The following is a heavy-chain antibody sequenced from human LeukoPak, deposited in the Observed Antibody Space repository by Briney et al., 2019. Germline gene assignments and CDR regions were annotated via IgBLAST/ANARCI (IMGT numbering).Heavy chain of an antibody. CDR3: ARNNFGDFLELAY. Sequence: PSETLSLTCTVSGGSISSGGYYWSWIRQLQGKGLEWIGYIYSSGITHYNPSVKSRLTISVDTSKNQFSLDLSSVTAADTAVYFCARNNFGDFLELAYWGQGTLVTVSS. D-gene: IGHD2-21*02. CDR1: GGSISSGGYY. J-gene: IGHJ4*02. V-gene: IGHV4-31*03. CDR2: IYSSGIT.